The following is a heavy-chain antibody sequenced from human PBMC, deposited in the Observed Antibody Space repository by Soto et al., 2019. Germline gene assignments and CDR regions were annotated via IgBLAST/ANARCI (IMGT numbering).Heavy chain of an antibody. V-gene: IGHV1-3*01. CDR2: INAGNGNT. CDR1: GYIFTTFG. CDR3: ARAPKHSSSSFDN. Sequence: QVHLVQSGAEVRKPGASVKVSCQSSGYIFTTFGLQWVRQAPGQRLEWMGWINAGNGNTKYAQSFQGRVTITRDTSASAAYMELSNLRSEDTAVYYCARAPKHSSSSFDNWGQGTLVTVSS. J-gene: IGHJ4*02. D-gene: IGHD6-6*01.